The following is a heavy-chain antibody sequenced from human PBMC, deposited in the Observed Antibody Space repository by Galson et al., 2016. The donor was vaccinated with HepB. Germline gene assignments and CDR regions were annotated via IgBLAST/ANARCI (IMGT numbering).Heavy chain of an antibody. CDR1: GYTFTSYG. J-gene: IGHJ5*02. CDR2: ISASKGKT. Sequence: SVKVSCKASGYTFTSYGISWVRQAPGQGLEWMGWISASKGKTNYAQNLQGRVTMTTGTYTSTVYMELRSLRSDDTAMYYCARSSFGVSNPWGQGTLVTVSS. V-gene: IGHV1-18*01. D-gene: IGHD3-3*01. CDR3: ARSSFGVSNP.